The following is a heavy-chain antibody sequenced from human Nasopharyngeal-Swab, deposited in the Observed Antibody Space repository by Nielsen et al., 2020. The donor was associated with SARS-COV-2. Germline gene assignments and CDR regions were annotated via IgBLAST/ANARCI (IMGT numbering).Heavy chain of an antibody. D-gene: IGHD6-13*01. V-gene: IGHV4-59*01. CDR2: IYYSGST. Sequence: SETLSLTCTVSGGSISSYYWSWIRQPPGKGLEWIGYIYYSGSTNYNPSLKSRVTISVDTSKNQFSLKLSSVTAADTAVYYCARAYSSSWYPGYYYYGMGVWGQGTTVTVSS. CDR3: ARAYSSSWYPGYYYYGMGV. J-gene: IGHJ6*02. CDR1: GGSISSYY.